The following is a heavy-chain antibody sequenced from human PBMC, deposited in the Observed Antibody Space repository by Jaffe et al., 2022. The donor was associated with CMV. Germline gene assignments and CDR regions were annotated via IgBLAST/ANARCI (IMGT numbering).Heavy chain of an antibody. Sequence: EVQLVESGGGLVQPGGSLRLSCAASGFTFSSYWMHWVRQAPGKGLVWVSRINSDGSSTSYADSVKGRFTISRDNAKNTLYLQMNSLRAEDTAVYYCARFYSSSWYEDWYFDLWGRGTLVTVSS. CDR3: ARFYSSSWYEDWYFDL. J-gene: IGHJ2*01. D-gene: IGHD6-13*01. CDR1: GFTFSSYW. V-gene: IGHV3-74*01. CDR2: INSDGSST.